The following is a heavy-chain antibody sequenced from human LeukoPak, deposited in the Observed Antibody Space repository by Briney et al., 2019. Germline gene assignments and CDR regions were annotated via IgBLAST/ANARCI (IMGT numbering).Heavy chain of an antibody. Sequence: GGSLRLSCEASEFTFDDYAMHWVRQAPGKGLEWVSGISWNSGSIGYADSVKGRFTISRDNAKNSLYLQMNSLRAEDTALYYCAKDIRGSIVGATDDAFDIWGQGTMVTVSS. J-gene: IGHJ3*02. CDR3: AKDIRGSIVGATDDAFDI. CDR2: ISWNSGSI. V-gene: IGHV3-9*01. CDR1: EFTFDDYA. D-gene: IGHD1-26*01.